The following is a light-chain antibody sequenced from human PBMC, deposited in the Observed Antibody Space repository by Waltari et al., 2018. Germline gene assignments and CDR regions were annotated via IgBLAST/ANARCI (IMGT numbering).Light chain of an antibody. CDR1: SADIGGFDY. J-gene: IGLJ2*01. Sequence: QSALTQPASVSGSPGQSITITCTGTSADIGGFDYVSWYQQRPGKAPKLIIFEVSNRASGIPNRFAGSKSGSTASLTISGLQTEDDSEYYCSSYSTTSTLVVFGGGTKVTVL. CDR2: EVS. V-gene: IGLV2-14*01. CDR3: SSYSTTSTLVV.